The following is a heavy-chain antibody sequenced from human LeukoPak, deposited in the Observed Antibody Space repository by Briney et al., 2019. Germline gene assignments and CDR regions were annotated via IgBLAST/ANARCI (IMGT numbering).Heavy chain of an antibody. CDR3: ARGQYTGYPTH. D-gene: IGHD5-12*01. V-gene: IGHV4-34*01. J-gene: IGHJ4*02. CDR1: GGSFTDYY. CDR2: INHSGYT. Sequence: SETLSLTCAVYGGSFTDYYWSWIRRPPGKGLEWIGEINHSGYTNYNPSLKSRVSVSVDTSKNQSSLKLSSVTAADTAVYYCARGQYTGYPTHWRQGTLVTVSS.